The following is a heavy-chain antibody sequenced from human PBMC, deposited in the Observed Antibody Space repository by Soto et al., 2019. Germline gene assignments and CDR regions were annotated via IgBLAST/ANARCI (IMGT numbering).Heavy chain of an antibody. V-gene: IGHV1-18*01. D-gene: IGHD3-3*01. CDR3: ARISQSDFWSGYYYFFDY. CDR2: ITAFNGNT. Sequence: QVHLVQSGAEVEKPGASVKVSCKASGYSFTAYGISWVRQAPGPGLQWLGWITAFNGNTKYAQQFQGRVTMTTDTSTSTAYMELRSLESDDTAVYYCARISQSDFWSGYYYFFDYWGQGTLVTVSS. J-gene: IGHJ4*02. CDR1: GYSFTAYG.